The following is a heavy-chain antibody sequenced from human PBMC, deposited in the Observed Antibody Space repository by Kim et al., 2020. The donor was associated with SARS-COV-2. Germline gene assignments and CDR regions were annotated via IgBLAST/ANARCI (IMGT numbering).Heavy chain of an antibody. CDR1: GFTFGDYA. D-gene: IGHD2-21*02. Sequence: GGSLRLSCTASGFTFGDYAMSWFRQAPGKGLEWVGFIRSKAYGGTIDYAASVKGRFTISRDDSKSIAYLQMNSLKTEDTAVYYCTSQRDYIVVVTVVDSDYWGQGTLVTVST. V-gene: IGHV3-49*03. CDR2: IRSKAYGGTI. CDR3: TSQRDYIVVVTVVDSDY. J-gene: IGHJ4*02.